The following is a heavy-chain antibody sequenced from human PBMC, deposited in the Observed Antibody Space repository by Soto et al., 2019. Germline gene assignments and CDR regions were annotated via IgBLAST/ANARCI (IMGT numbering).Heavy chain of an antibody. V-gene: IGHV3-72*01. CDR1: GFIFSDHY. Sequence: EVQLVESGGGLVQPGGSLRLSCAASGFIFSDHYMDWVRQAPGKGLEWVGRTRNKANSYSTEYAASVKGRFTISRDDSANSRLLQMTSLKTDDTAVYYCTRVHSINWGLDGSAIGVHGTMITVSS. J-gene: IGHJ3*02. CDR3: TRVHSINWGLDGSAI. D-gene: IGHD7-27*01. CDR2: TRNKANSYST.